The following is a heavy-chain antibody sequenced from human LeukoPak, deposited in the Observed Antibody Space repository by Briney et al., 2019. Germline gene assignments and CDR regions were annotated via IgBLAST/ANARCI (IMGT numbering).Heavy chain of an antibody. V-gene: IGHV4-59*01. J-gene: IGHJ4*02. D-gene: IGHD3-10*01. CDR3: ARGNGAGSYYTYSSFDY. Sequence: PAETLSLTCTVSGGSIRNYYWGWIRQPPGKRLEWIGYMSYSGSGNYNPSLKSRVTISVDTSKNQISLKLSSVTAADTALYYRARGNGAGSYYTYSSFDYWGQGILVTVSS. CDR2: MSYSGSG. CDR1: GGSIRNYY.